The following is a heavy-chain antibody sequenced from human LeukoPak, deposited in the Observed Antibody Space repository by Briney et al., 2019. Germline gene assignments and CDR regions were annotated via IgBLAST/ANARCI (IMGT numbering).Heavy chain of an antibody. CDR2: IIPIVGTA. CDR3: ARSFVYGHYYFDY. Sequence: SVKVSCKASGGTFSSYSISWVRQPPGQGLEWIGGIIPIVGTANYAQKFQGRVTLTTDESTSTAYMELSSLRYEDTAVYYCARSFVYGHYYFDYWGQGTLVTVPS. D-gene: IGHD4-17*01. V-gene: IGHV1-69*05. J-gene: IGHJ4*02. CDR1: GGTFSSYS.